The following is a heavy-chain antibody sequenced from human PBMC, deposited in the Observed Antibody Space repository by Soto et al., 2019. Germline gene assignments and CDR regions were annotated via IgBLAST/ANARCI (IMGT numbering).Heavy chain of an antibody. CDR1: VCYVSRGYSD. J-gene: IGHJ4*02. D-gene: IGHD6-19*01. CDR2: VYYTGGS. Sequence: PSGTLSLTCPFSVCYVSRGYSDWSGIRQPPGKGLEWIAYVYYTGGSYYNPSLKSRATISIDTSKNQFSLKMNSVTAADTAVYYCARDYRSGYDNWGQGVLVTVS. CDR3: ARDYRSGYDN. V-gene: IGHV4-30-4*01.